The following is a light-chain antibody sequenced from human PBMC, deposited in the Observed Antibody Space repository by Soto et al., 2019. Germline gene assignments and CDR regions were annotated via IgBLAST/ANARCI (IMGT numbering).Light chain of an antibody. CDR1: QGISSW. J-gene: IGKJ3*01. CDR3: QEANSFPFT. V-gene: IGKV1-12*01. Sequence: DIQMTQSPSSVSASVGDRVTITCRASQGISSWLAWYQQKPGKAPKLLIYAASSLQSGVPSRFSGSGSETDFTLTISSLQHEDVASYHGQEANSFPFTFGPWTKVDIK. CDR2: AAS.